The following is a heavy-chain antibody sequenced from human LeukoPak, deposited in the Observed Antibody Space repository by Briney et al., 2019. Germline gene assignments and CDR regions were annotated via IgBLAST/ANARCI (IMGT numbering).Heavy chain of an antibody. CDR2: ISVSGGST. D-gene: IGHD4-17*01. J-gene: IGHJ5*02. V-gene: IGHV3-23*01. CDR3: ATPSTVTTGWFDP. CDR1: GFTFSSYA. Sequence: PGGSLRLSCAASGFTFSSYAMSWVRQAPVKGLEWVSAISVSGGSTYYADSVKGRFTISRDNSKNTLYLQMNSLRAEDTAVYYCATPSTVTTGWFDPWGQGTLVTVSS.